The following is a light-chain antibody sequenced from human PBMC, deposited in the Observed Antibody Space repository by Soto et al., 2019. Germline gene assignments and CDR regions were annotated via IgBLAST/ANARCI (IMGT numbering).Light chain of an antibody. CDR1: QSVSSSY. J-gene: IGKJ1*01. Sequence: EIVLTQSPGTLSLSPGERATLSCRASQSVSSSYLAWYQQKPGQAPRLLIYGASSRATGIRDRFSGSGSGTDFTLTIGRLEPEDFAGYYCQQYGSSRTFGQGTKVEIK. CDR3: QQYGSSRT. CDR2: GAS. V-gene: IGKV3-20*01.